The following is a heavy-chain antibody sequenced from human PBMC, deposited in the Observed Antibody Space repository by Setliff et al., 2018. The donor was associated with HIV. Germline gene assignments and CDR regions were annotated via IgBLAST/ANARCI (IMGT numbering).Heavy chain of an antibody. CDR3: ARNSQKGIQPLLLAT. CDR1: GGSVTTYF. J-gene: IGHJ5*02. D-gene: IGHD1-1*01. Sequence: PSATLSLTCTVSGGSVTTYFWRWVRQTPGKGLAWIGYIYYTVSTSYNPSFRSRVNISVDTSKNPFSLILDSVTAADTAVYYCARNSQKGIQPLLLATWGPGTLVTVSS. V-gene: IGHV4-59*02. CDR2: IYYTVST.